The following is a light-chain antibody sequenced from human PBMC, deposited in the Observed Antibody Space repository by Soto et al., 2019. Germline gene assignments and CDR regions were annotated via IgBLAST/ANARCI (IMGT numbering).Light chain of an antibody. V-gene: IGKV1-8*01. CDR3: QQYYSYRLT. J-gene: IGKJ4*01. CDR2: AAS. CDR1: QGISSY. Sequence: AIRMTQSPSSFSASTGDRVTNTCRASQGISSYLAWYQQKPGKAPKLLIYAASTLQSGVPSRFSGSGSGTDFTLTIICLHSEDFATYYCQQYYSYRLTFGGGTKVEIK.